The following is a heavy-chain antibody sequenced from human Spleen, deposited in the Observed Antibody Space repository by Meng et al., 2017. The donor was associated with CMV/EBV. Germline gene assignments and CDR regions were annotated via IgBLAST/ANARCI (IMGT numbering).Heavy chain of an antibody. CDR2: ISWKSGSI. CDR1: GFSFDAYT. J-gene: IGHJ4*02. V-gene: IGHV3-9*01. CDR3: AKDDFWNGLDY. D-gene: IGHD3-3*01. Sequence: SLKISCAASGFSFDAYTMHWVRQAPGKGLEWVSGISWKSGSIGYADSVKGRFTISRDNAKNSLYLQMNSLRAEDTALYYCAKDDFWNGLDYWGQGTLVTVSS.